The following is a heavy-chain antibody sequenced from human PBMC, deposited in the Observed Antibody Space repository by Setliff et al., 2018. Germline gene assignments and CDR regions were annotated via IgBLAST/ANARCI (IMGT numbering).Heavy chain of an antibody. CDR2: TSRDESTT. CDR3: AREGALGTDS. V-gene: IGHV3-74*01. Sequence: LRLSCAASGFTFNIYWMHWVRQVPGKGLVWISRTSRDESTTNYADFAKGRFTISRDNAKNTVYLQMNSLRPEDTAVYYCAREGALGTDSWGQGTLVTVSS. D-gene: IGHD1-26*01. J-gene: IGHJ5*01. CDR1: GFTFNIYW.